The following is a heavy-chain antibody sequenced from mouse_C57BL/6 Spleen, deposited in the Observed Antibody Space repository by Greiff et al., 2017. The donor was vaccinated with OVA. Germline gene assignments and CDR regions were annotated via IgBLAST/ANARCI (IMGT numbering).Heavy chain of an antibody. J-gene: IGHJ4*01. D-gene: IGHD3-1*01. V-gene: IGHV1-64*01. Sequence: QVQLQQPGAELVKPGASVKLSCKASGYTFTSYWMHWVKQRPGQGLEWIGMIHPNSGSTNYNEKFKSKATLTVDKSSSTAYMQLSSLTSEDSAVYYCAGGSRRAYYYAMDYWGQGTSVTVSS. CDR3: AGGSRRAYYYAMDY. CDR2: IHPNSGST. CDR1: GYTFTSYW.